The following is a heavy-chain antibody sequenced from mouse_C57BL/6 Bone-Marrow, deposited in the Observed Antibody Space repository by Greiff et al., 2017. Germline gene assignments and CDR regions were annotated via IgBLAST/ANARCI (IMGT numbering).Heavy chain of an antibody. CDR1: GFTFSNYW. CDR3: TVGYDYDVGFAY. Sequence: EVQRVESGGGLVQPGGSMKLSCVASGFTFSNYWMNWVRQSPEKGLEWVAQIRLKSDNYATHYAESVKGRFTISRDDSKSSVYLQMNNLRAEDTGIYYCTVGYDYDVGFAYWGQGTLVTVSA. CDR2: IRLKSDNYAT. D-gene: IGHD2-4*01. V-gene: IGHV6-3*01. J-gene: IGHJ3*01.